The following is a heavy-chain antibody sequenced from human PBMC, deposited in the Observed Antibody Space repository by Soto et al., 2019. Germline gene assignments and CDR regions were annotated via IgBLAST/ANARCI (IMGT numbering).Heavy chain of an antibody. D-gene: IGHD3-3*01. V-gene: IGHV3-21*01. CDR1: GFTFSSYS. Sequence: GGSLRLSCAASGFTFSSYSMNWVRQAPGKGLEWVSSISSSSSYIYYADSVKGRFTISRDNAKNSLYLQMNSLRAEDTAVYYCASPQYYDFWSGYYRKHAFDIWGQGTMVTVSS. CDR2: ISSSSSYI. CDR3: ASPQYYDFWSGYYRKHAFDI. J-gene: IGHJ3*02.